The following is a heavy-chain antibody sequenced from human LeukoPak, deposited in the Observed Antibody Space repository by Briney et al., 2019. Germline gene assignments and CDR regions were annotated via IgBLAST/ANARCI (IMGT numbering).Heavy chain of an antibody. V-gene: IGHV3-48*04. J-gene: IGHJ6*02. D-gene: IGHD5-18*01. CDR2: ISSSSSTI. CDR3: AKDSGYSYGPYYYYYGMDV. CDR1: GFTFSSYS. Sequence: PGGSLRLSCAASGFTFSSYSMNWVRQAPGKGLEWVSYISSSSSTIYYADSVKGRFTISRDNSKNTLYLQMNSLRAEDTAVYYCAKDSGYSYGPYYYYYGMDVWGQGTTVTVSS.